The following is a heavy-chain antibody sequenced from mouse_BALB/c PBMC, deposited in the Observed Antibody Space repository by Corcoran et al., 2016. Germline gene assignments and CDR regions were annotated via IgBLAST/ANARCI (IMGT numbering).Heavy chain of an antibody. V-gene: IGHV14-3*02. Sequence: EVQLQQSGAELVKPGASVKLSCTASGFNIKDTYMHWVKQRPEQGLEWIGRIDPANGNTKYDPKFQGKATITADTSSNTAYLQLSSLTSEDTGVYYCARGYGSFYYYAMDYWGQGTSVTVSS. J-gene: IGHJ4*01. CDR3: ARGYGSFYYYAMDY. CDR2: IDPANGNT. CDR1: GFNIKDTY. D-gene: IGHD1-1*01.